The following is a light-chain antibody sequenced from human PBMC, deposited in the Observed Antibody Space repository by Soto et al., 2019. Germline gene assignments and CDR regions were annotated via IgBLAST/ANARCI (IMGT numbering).Light chain of an antibody. Sequence: QSVLAQPASVSGSPGQSITISFTGTSSDVGAYNYVSWYQQHPVKAPKLIIYEVNNRPSGVSNRFSGSKSGNTASLTISGLQAEDEADYYCSSHTRSSTYVFGTGTKVTVL. CDR2: EVN. CDR3: SSHTRSSTYV. CDR1: SSDVGAYNY. V-gene: IGLV2-14*01. J-gene: IGLJ1*01.